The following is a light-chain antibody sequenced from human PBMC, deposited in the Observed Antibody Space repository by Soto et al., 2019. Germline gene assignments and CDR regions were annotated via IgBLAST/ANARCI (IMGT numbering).Light chain of an antibody. V-gene: IGKV1-33*01. CDR3: QQYDNLPRYT. CDR1: QDISNY. Sequence: DIQMNQSTSSLSASVGDRVTITCQASQDISNYLNWYQQKPGKAPKLLIYDASNLETGVPSRFSGSGYGTDFTFTISSLQPEDIATYYCQQYDNLPRYTFGQGTKLEIK. J-gene: IGKJ2*01. CDR2: DAS.